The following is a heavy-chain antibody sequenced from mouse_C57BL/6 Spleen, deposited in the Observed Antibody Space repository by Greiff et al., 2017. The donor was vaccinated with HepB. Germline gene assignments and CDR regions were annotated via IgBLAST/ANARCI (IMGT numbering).Heavy chain of an antibody. CDR2: ISNGGGST. J-gene: IGHJ4*01. V-gene: IGHV5-12*01. Sequence: DVKLVESGGGLVQPGGSLKLSCAASGFTFSDYYMYWVRQTPEKRLEWVAYISNGGGSTYYPDTVKGRFTISRDNAKNTLYLQMSRLKSADTAMYYCARGLLWSKVSYYYAMDYWGQGTSVTVSS. CDR1: GFTFSDYY. D-gene: IGHD2-1*01. CDR3: ARGLLWSKVSYYYAMDY.